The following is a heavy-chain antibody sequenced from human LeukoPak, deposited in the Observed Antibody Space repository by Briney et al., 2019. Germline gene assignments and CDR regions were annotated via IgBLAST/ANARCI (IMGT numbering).Heavy chain of an antibody. CDR2: INSDGSST. J-gene: IGHJ4*02. D-gene: IGHD3-22*01. Sequence: PGGSLRLSCAASGFTFSSYWMHWVRQAPGKGLVWVSRINSDGSSTSYADSVKGRFTISGDNAKNTLYLQMNSLRAEDTAVYYCARDPRHYDSSGYYPLDYWGQGTLVTVSS. V-gene: IGHV3-74*01. CDR3: ARDPRHYDSSGYYPLDY. CDR1: GFTFSSYW.